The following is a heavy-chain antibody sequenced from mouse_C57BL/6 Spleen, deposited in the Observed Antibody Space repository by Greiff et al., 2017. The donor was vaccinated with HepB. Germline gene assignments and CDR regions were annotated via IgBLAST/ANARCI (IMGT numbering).Heavy chain of an antibody. CDR3: ARGWDYDGFAY. Sequence: VQLQQSGAELVMPGASVKLSCKASGYTFTSYWMHWVKQRPGQGLEWIGEIDPSDSYTNYNQKFKGKSTLTVDKSSSTAYMQLSSLTSEDSAVYYCARGWDYDGFAYWGQGTLVTVSA. CDR2: IDPSDSYT. J-gene: IGHJ3*01. CDR1: GYTFTSYW. V-gene: IGHV1-69*01. D-gene: IGHD2-4*01.